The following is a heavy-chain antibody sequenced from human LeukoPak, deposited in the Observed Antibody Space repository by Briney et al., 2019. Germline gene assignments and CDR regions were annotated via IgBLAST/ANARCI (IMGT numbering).Heavy chain of an antibody. Sequence: GGSLRLSCAASEFTFSSYGMHWVRQAPGKGLEWVAVISYDGSNKYYADSVKGRFTISRDNSKNTLYLQMNSLRAEDTAVYYCAKFPGDSSFDYWGQGTLVTVSS. J-gene: IGHJ4*02. CDR2: ISYDGSNK. V-gene: IGHV3-30*18. D-gene: IGHD3-22*01. CDR1: EFTFSSYG. CDR3: AKFPGDSSFDY.